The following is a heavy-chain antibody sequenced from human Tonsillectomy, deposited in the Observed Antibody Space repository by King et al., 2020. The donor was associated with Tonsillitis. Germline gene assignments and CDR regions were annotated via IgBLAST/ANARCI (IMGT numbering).Heavy chain of an antibody. CDR2: ISSSSSTI. J-gene: IGHJ6*02. D-gene: IGHD1-26*01. Sequence: VQLVESGGGLVQPGGSLRLSCAASGFTFSSYSMNWVRQAPGKGLEWVSYISSSSSTIYYADSVKGRFTISRDNAKNSLYLQMNSLRDEDTAVYDCAREWRRRSGSDYYYYGMDVWGQGTTVTVSS. CDR3: AREWRRRSGSDYYYYGMDV. V-gene: IGHV3-48*02. CDR1: GFTFSSYS.